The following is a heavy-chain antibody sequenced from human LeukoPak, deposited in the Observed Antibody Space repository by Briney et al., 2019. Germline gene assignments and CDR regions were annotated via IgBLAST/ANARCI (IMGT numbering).Heavy chain of an antibody. V-gene: IGHV3-21*01. J-gene: IGHJ4*02. CDR2: ISGLSSHI. CDR1: GFTFSYYD. D-gene: IGHD3-3*02. CDR3: GRAFPPLRTSLAGDF. Sequence: GGSLRLSYSASGFTFSYYDMTWFRQAPGKGLEWVSSISGLSSHIYYGDSVKGRFSISRDNAKNSLYLQMNSLGAEDTAVYYCGRAFPPLRTSLAGDFWGQGTLVTVSS.